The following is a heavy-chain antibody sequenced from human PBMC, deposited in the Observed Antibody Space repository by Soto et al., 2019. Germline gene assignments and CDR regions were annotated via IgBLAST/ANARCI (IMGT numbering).Heavy chain of an antibody. Sequence: SETLSLTCAVYGGSFSGYYWSWIRQPPGKGLEWIGEINHSGSTNYNPSLKSRVTISVDTSKNQFSLKLSSVTAADTAVYYCARVGRYCSGGSCPTVYYYYYGMDVWGQGTTVTVSS. CDR1: GGSFSGYY. J-gene: IGHJ6*02. CDR3: ARVGRYCSGGSCPTVYYYYYGMDV. D-gene: IGHD2-15*01. CDR2: INHSGST. V-gene: IGHV4-34*01.